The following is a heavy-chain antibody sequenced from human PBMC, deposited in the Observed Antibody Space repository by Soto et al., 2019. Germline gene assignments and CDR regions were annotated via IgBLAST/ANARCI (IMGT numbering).Heavy chain of an antibody. V-gene: IGHV1-69*13. CDR2: IIPIFGTA. J-gene: IGHJ6*02. Sequence: SVKVSCKASGGTFSSYAISWVRQAPGQGLEWMGGIIPIFGTANYAQKFQGRVTITADESTRTAYMELSSLRSEDTAVYYCARGRVVVTYYYGMDVWGQGTTVTVSS. D-gene: IGHD3-22*01. CDR3: ARGRVVVTYYYGMDV. CDR1: GGTFSSYA.